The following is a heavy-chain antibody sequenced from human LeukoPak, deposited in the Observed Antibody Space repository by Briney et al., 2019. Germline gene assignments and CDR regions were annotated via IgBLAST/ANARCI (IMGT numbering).Heavy chain of an antibody. Sequence: SETLSLTCTVSGGSVSGYHWSWIRQPPGQGLECIGHIYFTGSTTYNPSLKSRVTISVDTSQNQFSLRLSSVTAADTAVYYCARVTAAGGGFDHWGQGTLVTVSS. D-gene: IGHD2-15*01. V-gene: IGHV4-59*02. CDR2: IYFTGST. CDR3: ARVTAAGGGFDH. J-gene: IGHJ4*02. CDR1: GGSVSGYH.